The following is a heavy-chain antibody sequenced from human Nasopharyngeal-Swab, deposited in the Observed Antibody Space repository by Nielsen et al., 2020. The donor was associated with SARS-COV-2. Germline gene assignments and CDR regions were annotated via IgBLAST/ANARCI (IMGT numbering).Heavy chain of an antibody. Sequence: SETLSLTCAVYGGSFSGYYWSWIRQTPGKGLEWIGEINNIGSTNYNPSLKSRVTLSAYMSKNQLSLKLNSVTAADTAVYYCARRRSSGRYFFDYWGRGTPVTVSS. CDR2: INNIGST. CDR3: ARRRSSGRYFFDY. CDR1: GGSFSGYY. D-gene: IGHD3-22*01. V-gene: IGHV4-34*01. J-gene: IGHJ4*01.